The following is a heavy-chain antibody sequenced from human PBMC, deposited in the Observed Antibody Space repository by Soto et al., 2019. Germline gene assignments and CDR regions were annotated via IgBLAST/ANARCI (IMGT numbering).Heavy chain of an antibody. D-gene: IGHD5-12*01. V-gene: IGHV3-21*01. CDR2: ISSSSDYI. Sequence: EVQLVESGGGLVKPGGSLRLSCAASGFTLSTFTMNWVRQAPGKGLEWVSSISSSSDYIYYADSVKGRFTISRDNAKNSLYLQMNSLRAEDTALYYCAWDEGGYGHYNDFGLDVWGQGITVTVSS. CDR3: AWDEGGYGHYNDFGLDV. J-gene: IGHJ6*02. CDR1: GFTLSTFT.